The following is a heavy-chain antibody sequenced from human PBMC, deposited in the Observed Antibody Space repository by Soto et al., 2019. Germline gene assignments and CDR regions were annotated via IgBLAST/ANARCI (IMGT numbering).Heavy chain of an antibody. D-gene: IGHD5-12*01. J-gene: IGHJ5*02. CDR2: ISGSGGST. Sequence: PGGSLRLSCAASGFTFSSYAMSRVRQAPGKGLEWVSAISGSGGSTYYADSVKGRFTISRDNSKNTLYLQMNSLRAEDTAVYYCAKDAGSGYDYGGWFDPWGQGTLVTVSS. CDR1: GFTFSSYA. V-gene: IGHV3-23*01. CDR3: AKDAGSGYDYGGWFDP.